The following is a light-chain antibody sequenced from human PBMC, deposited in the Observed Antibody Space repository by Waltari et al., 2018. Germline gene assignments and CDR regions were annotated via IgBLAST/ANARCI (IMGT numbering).Light chain of an antibody. CDR2: GAS. CDR1: QSVGSN. CDR3: QQYDNRPPYT. V-gene: IGKV3-15*01. J-gene: IGKJ2*01. Sequence: EIVMTQSPATLSVSPGERVTLSCRASQSVGSNLAWYRQKPGQAPRFLIYGASTRASGVPAKFSGSGSGTEFTLTISSLQSEDFAIYYGQQYDNRPPYTFGQGTNLEIK.